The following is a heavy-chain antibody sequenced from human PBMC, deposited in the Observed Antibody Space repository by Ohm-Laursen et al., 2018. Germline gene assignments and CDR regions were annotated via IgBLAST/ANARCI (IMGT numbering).Heavy chain of an antibody. J-gene: IGHJ2*01. D-gene: IGHD1-26*01. Sequence: SLRLSCTASGFTFSSYGMHWVRQAPGKGLEWVAVIWYDGSNKYYADSVKGRFTISRDNSKNTLYLQMNSLRAEDTAVYYCAKQDSGSGDYWYFDLRGRGTLVTVSS. CDR1: GFTFSSYG. CDR2: IWYDGSNK. V-gene: IGHV3-33*06. CDR3: AKQDSGSGDYWYFDL.